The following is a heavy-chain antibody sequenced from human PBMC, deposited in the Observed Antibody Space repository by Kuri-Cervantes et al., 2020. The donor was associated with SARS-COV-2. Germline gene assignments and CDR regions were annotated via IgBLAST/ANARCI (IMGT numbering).Heavy chain of an antibody. CDR3: ARGRSPGY. CDR1: GGSFSGYY. J-gene: IGHJ4*02. CDR2: INHSGST. Sequence: SETLSLTCAVYGGSFSGYYWSWNRQPPGKGLEWIGEINHSGSTNYNPSLKSRVTISVDTSKNQFSLKLSSVTAADTAVYYCARGRSPGYWGQGTLVTVSS. V-gene: IGHV4-34*01.